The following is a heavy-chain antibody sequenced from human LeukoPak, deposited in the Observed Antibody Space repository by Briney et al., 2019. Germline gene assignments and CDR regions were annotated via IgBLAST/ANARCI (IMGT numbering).Heavy chain of an antibody. V-gene: IGHV1-2*04. Sequence: GASVKVSCKASGYTFTGYYMHWVRQAPGQGLEWMGWINPNSGGTNYAQKFQGWVTMTRDTSISTAYMELSRLRSDDTAVYYCARDLSSPLAGYYYGSGSTWFDPWGQGTLVTVSS. CDR2: INPNSGGT. CDR3: ARDLSSPLAGYYYGSGSTWFDP. CDR1: GYTFTGYY. J-gene: IGHJ5*02. D-gene: IGHD3-10*01.